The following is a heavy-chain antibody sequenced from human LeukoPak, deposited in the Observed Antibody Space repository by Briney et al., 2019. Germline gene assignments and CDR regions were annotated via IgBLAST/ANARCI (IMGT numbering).Heavy chain of an antibody. Sequence: SETLSLTCTVSGVSITSYYWSWIRQPPGKGLEWLGYIYYIGSTNYNPSLKSRVTIPVDTSKNQFSLKLSSVTAADTAVYYCARLGGYSYYYDSSGYRLGELDYWGQGTLVTVSS. CDR1: GVSITSYY. CDR2: IYYIGST. D-gene: IGHD3-22*01. J-gene: IGHJ4*02. CDR3: ARLGGYSYYYDSSGYRLGELDY. V-gene: IGHV4-59*01.